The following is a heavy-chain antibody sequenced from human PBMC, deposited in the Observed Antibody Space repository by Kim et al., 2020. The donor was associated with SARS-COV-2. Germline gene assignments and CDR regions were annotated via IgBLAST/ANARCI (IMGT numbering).Heavy chain of an antibody. J-gene: IGHJ4*02. Sequence: VKGRFTISSDSSKTTLYLQMNTLRAEDTAVYYCAKDGGGPYTTGWYYFDLWGQGALVTVSS. CDR3: AKDGGGPYTTGWYYFDL. V-gene: IGHV3-23*01. D-gene: IGHD6-19*01.